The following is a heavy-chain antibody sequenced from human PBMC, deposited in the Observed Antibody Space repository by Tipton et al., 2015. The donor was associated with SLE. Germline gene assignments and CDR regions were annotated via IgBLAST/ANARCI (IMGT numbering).Heavy chain of an antibody. CDR2: IYHSGST. CDR3: ARGDVD. Sequence: TLSLTCTVSAGSITSSSYYWAWIRQPPGKGLEWIGTIYHSGSTYYNPSLKSRVTISVDTSKNQFSLKLRSVTAADTAVYFCARGDVDWGQGTLVTVSS. CDR1: AGSITSSSYY. J-gene: IGHJ4*02. V-gene: IGHV4-39*01. D-gene: IGHD5-24*01.